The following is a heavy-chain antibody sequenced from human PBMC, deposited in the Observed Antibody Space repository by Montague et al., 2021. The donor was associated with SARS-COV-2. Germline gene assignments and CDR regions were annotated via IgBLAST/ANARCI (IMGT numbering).Heavy chain of an antibody. J-gene: IGHJ6*02. D-gene: IGHD3-3*01. V-gene: IGHV4-61*01. CDR2: IYYSGST. Sequence: SETLSLTCTVSGGSVSSGSYYWSWIRQPPGKGLEWIGYIYYSGSTNSNPSLKSRVTISVDTSKNQFSLKLSSVTAADTAVYYCARDPWRITIFGAVTRYGMDVWGQGTTVTVSS. CDR3: ARDPWRITIFGAVTRYGMDV. CDR1: GGSVSSGSYY.